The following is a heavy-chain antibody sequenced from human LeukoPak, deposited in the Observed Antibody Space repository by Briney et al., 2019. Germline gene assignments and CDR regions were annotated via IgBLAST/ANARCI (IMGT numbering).Heavy chain of an antibody. CDR3: ARDWTYYYDSSGYCRAFDI. CDR2: VSSSSSYT. J-gene: IGHJ3*02. Sequence: GGSLRLSCAASGFTFSDYYMSWIRQAPGRGLEWVSYVSSSSSYTNYADSVRGRFTISRDNAKDSLYLQMNSLRAEDTAVYYCARDWTYYYDSSGYCRAFDIWGQGTMVTVSS. V-gene: IGHV3-11*06. D-gene: IGHD3-22*01. CDR1: GFTFSDYY.